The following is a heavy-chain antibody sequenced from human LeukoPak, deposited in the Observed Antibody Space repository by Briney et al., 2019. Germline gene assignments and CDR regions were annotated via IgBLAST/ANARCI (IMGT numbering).Heavy chain of an antibody. CDR3: ARNYDFWSGYYYYYYGMDV. Sequence: ASVKVSCKASGYTFTGYYMHWVRQAPGQGLEWMGWINPNSGGTNYAQKFQGRVTMTRDTSISTAYMELSRLRSDDTAVYYCARNYDFWSGYYYYYYGMDVWGQGTTVTVSS. D-gene: IGHD3-3*01. J-gene: IGHJ6*02. V-gene: IGHV1-2*02. CDR2: INPNSGGT. CDR1: GYTFTGYY.